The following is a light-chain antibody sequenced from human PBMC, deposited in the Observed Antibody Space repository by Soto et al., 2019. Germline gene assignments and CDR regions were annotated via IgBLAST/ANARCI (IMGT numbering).Light chain of an antibody. V-gene: IGKV3-20*01. CDR3: QQFTSSPLP. CDR1: QSLRDNY. J-gene: IGKJ4*01. Sequence: EIVLTQSPGTLSLSPGDRATLSCRASQSLRDNYLAWYQQKPGQTPSLLIYSATSRATGIPDRFSGSGSGTDFTLTISRLEPEDFAVYYCQQFTSSPLPFGGGTKVEIK. CDR2: SAT.